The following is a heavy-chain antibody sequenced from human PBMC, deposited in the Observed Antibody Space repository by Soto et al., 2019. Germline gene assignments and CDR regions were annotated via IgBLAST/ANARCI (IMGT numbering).Heavy chain of an antibody. CDR1: GGTFSNYP. D-gene: IGHD1-1*01. CDR3: ASPRTVATTKGYDY. J-gene: IGHJ4*02. V-gene: IGHV1-69*01. CDR2: IIPIFGTV. Sequence: QVQLVQSGAEVKKPGSSVKVSCKASGGTFSNYPFTWVRQAPGQGLEWMGGIIPIFGTVTYAQKFQGRLTISADESTSTAYMEMSGLTSEDTAVYYCASPRTVATTKGYDYWGQGTLVTVSS.